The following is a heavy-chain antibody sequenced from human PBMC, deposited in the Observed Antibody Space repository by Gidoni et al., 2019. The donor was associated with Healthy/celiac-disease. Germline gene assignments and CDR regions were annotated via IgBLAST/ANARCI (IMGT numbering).Heavy chain of an antibody. J-gene: IGHJ4*02. D-gene: IGHD3-22*01. CDR3: ARAGTYYYDSSGYSTPWYFDY. V-gene: IGHV4-59*01. Sequence: QVQLQESGPGLVKPSETLSLTCTVSGGSISSYSWSWIRQPPGKGLDWIGYIYYSGSTNYNPSLKSRVTISVDTSKNQFSLKLSSVTAADTAVYYCARAGTYYYDSSGYSTPWYFDYWGQGTLVTVSS. CDR2: IYYSGST. CDR1: GGSISSYS.